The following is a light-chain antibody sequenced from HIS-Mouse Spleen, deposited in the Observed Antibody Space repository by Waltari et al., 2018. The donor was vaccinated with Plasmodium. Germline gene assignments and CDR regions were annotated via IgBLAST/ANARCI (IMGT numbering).Light chain of an antibody. CDR1: QGVSSY. CDR3: QQLNSYPRT. Sequence: AIRMTQSPSSFSASTGDRVTITCRASQGVSSYLAWYQQKPGKAPKLLIYAASTLQSGVPSRFSGSGSGTDFTLTISCLQSEDFATYYCQQLNSYPRTFGQGTKVEIK. V-gene: IGKV1-8*01. J-gene: IGKJ1*01. CDR2: AAS.